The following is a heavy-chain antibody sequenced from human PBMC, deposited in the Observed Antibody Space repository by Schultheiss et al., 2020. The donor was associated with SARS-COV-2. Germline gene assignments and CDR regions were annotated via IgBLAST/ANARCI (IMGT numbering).Heavy chain of an antibody. CDR2: IGTAGDP. D-gene: IGHD1-26*01. CDR1: GFTFSSYD. Sequence: GGSLRLSCAASGFTFSSYDMHWVRQATGKGLEWVSAIGTAGDPYYPGSVKGRFTISRENAKNSLYLQMNSLRAVDTAVYYCARGGSGSYSPLYYYGMDVWGQGTTVTVSS. V-gene: IGHV3-13*05. CDR3: ARGGSGSYSPLYYYGMDV. J-gene: IGHJ6*02.